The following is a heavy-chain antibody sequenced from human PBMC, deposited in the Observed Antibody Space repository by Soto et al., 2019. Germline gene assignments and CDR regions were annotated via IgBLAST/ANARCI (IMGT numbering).Heavy chain of an antibody. D-gene: IGHD3-22*01. CDR1: GGSFSCYY. V-gene: IGHV4-34*01. Sequence: PSETLSLTCAVYGGSFSCYYWSWIRQPPGKGLEWIGEINHSGSTNYNPSLKSRVTISVDTSKNQFSLKLSSVTAADTAVYYCARASYYYDSSGRYNWFDPWGQGTLVTVSS. CDR2: INHSGST. CDR3: ARASYYYDSSGRYNWFDP. J-gene: IGHJ5*02.